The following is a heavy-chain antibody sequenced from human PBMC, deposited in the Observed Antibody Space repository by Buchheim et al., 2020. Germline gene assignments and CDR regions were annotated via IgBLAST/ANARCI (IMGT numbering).Heavy chain of an antibody. V-gene: IGHV4-30-4*01. CDR3: ARSGDFWSGARNYYYYGMDV. D-gene: IGHD3-3*01. CDR1: GGSISSGDYY. J-gene: IGHJ6*02. Sequence: QVQLQESGPGLVKPSQTLSLTCTVSGGSISSGDYYWSWIRQPPGKGLEWIGYIYYSGSTYYNPSLKSRVTISVDQSKNQFSLKLSSVTAADTAVYYCARSGDFWSGARNYYYYGMDVWGQGTT. CDR2: IYYSGST.